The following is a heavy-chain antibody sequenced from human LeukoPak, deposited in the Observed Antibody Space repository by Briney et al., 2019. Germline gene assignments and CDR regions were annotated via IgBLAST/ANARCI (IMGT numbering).Heavy chain of an antibody. CDR2: IYSTGST. CDR3: ARLASGSYGPLTPFDY. CDR1: GVAINNDY. Sequence: SETLSLTCTVSGVAINNDYSGCVRQPAGKGLEWIGRIYSTGSTNYNPSLKSRVTMSVDTSKNQFSLRLSSVPAADTAVYYYARLASGSYGPLTPFDYWGQGTLVTVSS. V-gene: IGHV4-4*07. J-gene: IGHJ4*02. D-gene: IGHD1-26*01.